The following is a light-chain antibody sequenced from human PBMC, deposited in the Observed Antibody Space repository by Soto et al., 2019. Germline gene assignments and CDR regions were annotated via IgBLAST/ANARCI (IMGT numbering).Light chain of an antibody. Sequence: QSALTQPASVSGSPGQSITISCTGTSSDVGAYNYVSWYQQYPGKAPKLIIYDVSHRPSGVSNRFSGSKSGNTASLTISGRQAEDDADYFCSSSTSSSTFWVFGTGTKLTVL. CDR1: SSDVGAYNY. CDR3: SSSTSSSTFWV. V-gene: IGLV2-14*01. CDR2: DVS. J-gene: IGLJ1*01.